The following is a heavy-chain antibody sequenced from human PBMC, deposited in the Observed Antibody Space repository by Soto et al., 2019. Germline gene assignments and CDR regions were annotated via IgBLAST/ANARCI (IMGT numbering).Heavy chain of an antibody. CDR2: IYWDDDK. V-gene: IGHV2-5*02. D-gene: IGHD6-13*01. J-gene: IGHJ4*02. CDR3: AHRAVGSSWPPFDY. CDR1: GFSLSTSGVG. Sequence: QITLKESGPTLVKPTQTLTLTCTFSGFSLSTSGVGVGWIRQPPGKALEWLAVIYWDDDKHYSPSLNSRLTITKDTSKNQVVLTMTTMDPVDTATYYCAHRAVGSSWPPFDYWGQGTLVTVSS.